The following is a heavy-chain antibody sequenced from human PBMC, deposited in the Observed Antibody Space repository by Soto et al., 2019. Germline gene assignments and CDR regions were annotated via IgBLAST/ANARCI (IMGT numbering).Heavy chain of an antibody. CDR2: IHSSGSI. CDR3: ARDLDGLHDDNSGPYPRLG. CDR1: GGSISSDDYY. J-gene: IGHJ1*01. D-gene: IGHD3-22*01. V-gene: IGHV4-30-4*01. Sequence: PSETLSLTCTVSGGSISSDDYYWSWIRQAPGRGLEWIGYIHSSGSIYYNPSLKSRATMSIDTARNQFSLKVSSVTVADTAVYYCARDLDGLHDDNSGPYPRLGWGQGTLVT.